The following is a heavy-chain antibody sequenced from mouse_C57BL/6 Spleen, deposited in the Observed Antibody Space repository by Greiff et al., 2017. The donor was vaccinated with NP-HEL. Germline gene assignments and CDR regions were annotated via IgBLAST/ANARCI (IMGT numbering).Heavy chain of an antibody. Sequence: QVQLKESGPGLVQPSQSLSITCTVSGFSLTSYGVHWVRQSPGKGLEWLGVIWSGGSTDYNAAFISRLSISKDNSKSQVFFKMNSLQADDTAIYYCAGIYYDYDAWFAYWGQGTLVTVSA. V-gene: IGHV2-2*01. CDR3: AGIYYDYDAWFAY. J-gene: IGHJ3*01. D-gene: IGHD2-4*01. CDR1: GFSLTSYG. CDR2: IWSGGST.